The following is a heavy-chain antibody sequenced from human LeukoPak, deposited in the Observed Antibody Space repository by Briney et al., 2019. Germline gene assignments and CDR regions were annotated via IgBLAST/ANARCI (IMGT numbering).Heavy chain of an antibody. CDR3: ARAGSVVTPIDY. J-gene: IGHJ4*02. D-gene: IGHD4-23*01. CDR2: IYYSGST. V-gene: IGHV4-30-4*01. Sequence: PSETLSLTCTVSGGSISSSSYYWSWIRQPPGKGLEWIGYIYYSGSTYYNPSLKSRVTISVDTSKNQFSLKLSSVTAADTAVYYCARAGSVVTPIDYWGQGTLVTVSS. CDR1: GGSISSSSYY.